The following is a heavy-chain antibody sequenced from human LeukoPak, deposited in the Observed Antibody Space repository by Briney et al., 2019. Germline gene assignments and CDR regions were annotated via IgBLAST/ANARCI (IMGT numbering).Heavy chain of an antibody. D-gene: IGHD4-17*01. CDR2: IYHSGSA. CDR3: ARWTTVTRAYDY. CDR1: DYSISSGYY. Sequence: MASETLSLTCSVSDYSISSGYYWGWIRQPPGKGLEWIGSMEWIRSIYHSGSAYYNPSLESRVTISVDTSKNQFSLKLSSVTAADTAVYYCARWTTVTRAYDYWGQGTLVSVSS. J-gene: IGHJ4*02. V-gene: IGHV4-38-2*02.